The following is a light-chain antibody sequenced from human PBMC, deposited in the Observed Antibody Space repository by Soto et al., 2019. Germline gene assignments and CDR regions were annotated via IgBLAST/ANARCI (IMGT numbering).Light chain of an antibody. J-gene: IGKJ5*01. CDR3: QQNYSIPIT. CDR2: AAS. CDR1: HSINTY. V-gene: IGKV1-39*01. Sequence: DIQMTQSPSSLSASVGDRVTITCRASHSINTYLNWYHQKPGKAPNLLIYAASSLQSGVPSRFSGSGSGTDFTLTLTGLQPEDFATYYCQQNYSIPITFGQGTRLEIK.